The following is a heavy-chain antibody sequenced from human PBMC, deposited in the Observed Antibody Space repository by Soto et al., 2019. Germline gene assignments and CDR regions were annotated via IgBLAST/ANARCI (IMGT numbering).Heavy chain of an antibody. V-gene: IGHV1-69*13. D-gene: IGHD6-13*01. CDR2: IIPIFGTA. CDR1: GGTFSSCA. J-gene: IGHJ3*02. Sequence: GASVKVSCKASGGTFSSCAISWVRLAPGQGLEWMGGIIPIFGTANYAQKFQGRVTITADESTSTAYMELSSLRSEDTAVYYCAHGGYSSSWYGAFDIWGQGTMVTVSS. CDR3: AHGGYSSSWYGAFDI.